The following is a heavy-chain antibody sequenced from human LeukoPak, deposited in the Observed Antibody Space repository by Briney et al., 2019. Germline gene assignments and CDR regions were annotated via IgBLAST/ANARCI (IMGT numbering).Heavy chain of an antibody. D-gene: IGHD5-12*01. V-gene: IGHV3-11*01. CDR1: GFTFSDYY. Sequence: PGGSLRLSCAASGFTFSDYYMSWIRQAPGKGLEWVSSMSGSGSTIYYADSAKGRFIISRDNAKNSLYLRMNSLRAEDTAVYYCAREQVARRFDYWGQGTLVTVSS. CDR2: MSGSGSTI. CDR3: AREQVARRFDY. J-gene: IGHJ4*02.